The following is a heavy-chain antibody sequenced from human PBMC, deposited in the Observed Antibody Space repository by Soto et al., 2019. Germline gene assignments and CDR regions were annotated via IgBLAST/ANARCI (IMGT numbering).Heavy chain of an antibody. D-gene: IGHD6-19*01. V-gene: IGHV4-39*01. CDR1: GGSISSSSYY. CDR2: IYYSGST. CDR3: ASPKKAVYNWFDP. Sequence: QLQLQESGPGLVKPSETLSLTCTVSGGSISSSSYYWGWIRQPPGKGLEWIGSIYYSGSTYYNPSLKCRVTISVDTSKNQFSLKLSSVTAADTSAYYCASPKKAVYNWFDPWGQGTLVTVSS. J-gene: IGHJ5*02.